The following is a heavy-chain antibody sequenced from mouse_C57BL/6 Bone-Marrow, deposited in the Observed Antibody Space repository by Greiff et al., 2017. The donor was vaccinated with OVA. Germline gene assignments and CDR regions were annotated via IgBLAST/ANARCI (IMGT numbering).Heavy chain of an antibody. CDR2: IYPGDGDT. CDR1: GYAFSSSW. J-gene: IGHJ1*03. V-gene: IGHV1-82*01. Sequence: QVQLQQSGPELVKPGASVKISCKASGYAFSSSWMNWVKQRPGKGLEWIGRIYPGDGDTNYNGKFKGKATLTADKSSSTAYMQLSSLTSEDSAVYFCARYYYGSSYVYYWYFDVWGTGTTVTVSS. D-gene: IGHD1-1*01. CDR3: ARYYYGSSYVYYWYFDV.